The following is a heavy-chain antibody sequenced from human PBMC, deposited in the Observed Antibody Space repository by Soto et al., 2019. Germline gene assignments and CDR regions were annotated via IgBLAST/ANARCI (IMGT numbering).Heavy chain of an antibody. CDR3: AKNQGVELVPLATVDWFDP. J-gene: IGHJ5*02. Sequence: GGSLRLSCAASGFIFENFGMSWVRQAPGKGLEWISSISGSGFKKYYADSVKGRFTISRDNSKSTVYLELNDLSAEDTAVYHCAKNQGVELVPLATVDWFDPWGQGSVVTVSS. V-gene: IGHV3-23*01. CDR1: GFIFENFG. D-gene: IGHD1-26*01. CDR2: ISGSGFKK.